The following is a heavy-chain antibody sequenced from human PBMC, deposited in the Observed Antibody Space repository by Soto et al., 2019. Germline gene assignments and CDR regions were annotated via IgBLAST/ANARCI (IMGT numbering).Heavy chain of an antibody. CDR3: AREDIVVVVAATAFDI. D-gene: IGHD2-15*01. CDR2: INHSGST. Sequence: QVQLQQWGAGLLKPSETLSLTCAVYGGSFSGYYWSWIRQPPGKGLEGIGEINHSGSTNYNPPLKSRLTISVDTSKNQFSLKLSSVTAADTAVYYCAREDIVVVVAATAFDIWGQGTMVTVSS. V-gene: IGHV4-34*01. J-gene: IGHJ3*02. CDR1: GGSFSGYY.